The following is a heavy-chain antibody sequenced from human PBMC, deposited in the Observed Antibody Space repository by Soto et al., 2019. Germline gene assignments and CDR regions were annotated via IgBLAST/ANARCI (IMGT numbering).Heavy chain of an antibody. CDR3: AHIVVAGLGYYFDY. CDR2: IYWDDDM. D-gene: IGHD6-19*01. V-gene: IGHV2-5*02. Sequence: QITLKESGPTLVKPTQTLTLTWTFSGFSLSSTRMAVGWIRQPPGKALEWLALIYWDDDMRYSPFLKSRLTITKDTSKNQVVLTMSNMDPVDTARYYCAHIVVAGLGYYFDYWGQGTLVTVSS. J-gene: IGHJ4*02. CDR1: GFSLSSTRMA.